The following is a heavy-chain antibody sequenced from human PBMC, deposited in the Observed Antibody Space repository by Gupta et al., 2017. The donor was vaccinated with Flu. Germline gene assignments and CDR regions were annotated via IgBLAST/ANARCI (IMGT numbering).Heavy chain of an antibody. CDR3: ATDPDTPLVRRLDY. V-gene: IGHV3-48*01. J-gene: IGHJ4*02. CDR2: ISDRSNTI. Sequence: AQPVASGGALVPPGGSLRLCCSPSPFAFISFSLNWVRQALGKGLEWISYISDRSNTIYYADNGKGRFTISRDNAKNSLYLQMDSLGAEDTAIYYCATDPDTPLVRRLDYWGQGTLVTVSS. CDR1: PFAFISFS. D-gene: IGHD5-18*01.